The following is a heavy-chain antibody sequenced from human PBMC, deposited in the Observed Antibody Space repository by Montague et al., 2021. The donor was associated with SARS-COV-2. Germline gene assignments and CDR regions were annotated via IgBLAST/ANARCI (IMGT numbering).Heavy chain of an antibody. CDR2: IDWDDDK. V-gene: IGHV2-70*01. J-gene: IGHJ4*02. Sequence: PALVKPTQTLTLTCTFSEFSLSTSGMCVSWIRQPPGKALEWLALIDWDDDKYYSTSLKTRLTISKDTSKNQVVLTMTNMDPVDTATYYCATTIYDYVWGTRVEFDYWGQGTLVTVSS. CDR3: ATTIYDYVWGTRVEFDY. D-gene: IGHD3-16*01. CDR1: EFSLSTSGMC.